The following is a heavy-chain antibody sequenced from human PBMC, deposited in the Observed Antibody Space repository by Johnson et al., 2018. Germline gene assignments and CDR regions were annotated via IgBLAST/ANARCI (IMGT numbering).Heavy chain of an antibody. Sequence: QVQLQESGGGVVQXGRSLRLSCAASGFTFSSYGMHWVRQAPGKGLEWAAVIWYDGSKKYYADSVKGPFTISRDNSKKTLYLQMGSLRAEDMAVYYCAKTLGWGDAFDIWGQGTMVTVSS. D-gene: IGHD1-26*01. CDR2: IWYDGSKK. J-gene: IGHJ3*02. CDR1: GFTFSSYG. V-gene: IGHV3-33*06. CDR3: AKTLGWGDAFDI.